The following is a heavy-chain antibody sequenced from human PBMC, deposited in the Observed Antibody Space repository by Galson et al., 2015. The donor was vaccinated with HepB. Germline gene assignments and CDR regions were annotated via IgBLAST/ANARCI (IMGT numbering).Heavy chain of an antibody. Sequence: SLRLSCAASGFTFSTYGMHWVRQAPGKGLEWVAVISYDGSNKYYADSVKGRFTISRDNSKNTLYLQMNSLRAEDTAVYYCAKELGATTHFDYWGQGTLVTVSS. CDR3: AKELGATTHFDY. V-gene: IGHV3-30*18. D-gene: IGHD1-26*01. CDR2: ISYDGSNK. J-gene: IGHJ4*02. CDR1: GFTFSTYG.